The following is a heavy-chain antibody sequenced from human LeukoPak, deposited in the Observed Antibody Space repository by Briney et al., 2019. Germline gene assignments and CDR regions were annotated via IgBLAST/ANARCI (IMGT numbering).Heavy chain of an antibody. CDR2: ISPLGDYI. V-gene: IGHV3-21*01. J-gene: IGHJ4*02. CDR1: GFPFTTYA. Sequence: GGSLRLSCAASGFPFTTYAMTWVGQAPGKGLEGLSSISPLGDYIYYADSVKGRFTVSRDSAKNSLYLQMHSLRAEDTAVYYCARQAARTVVEAANPFDSWGQGTLVTVSS. CDR3: ARQAARTVVEAANPFDS. D-gene: IGHD2-15*01.